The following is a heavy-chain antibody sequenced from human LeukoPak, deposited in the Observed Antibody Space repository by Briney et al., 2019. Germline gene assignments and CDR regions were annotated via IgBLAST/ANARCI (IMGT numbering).Heavy chain of an antibody. J-gene: IGHJ4*02. V-gene: IGHV3-30*02. CDR3: ANDFNWATDY. CDR1: GLTFSTSS. D-gene: IGHD1-1*01. Sequence: PGGSLRLSCAASGLTFSTSSFHWVRHAPGKGLEWVAFIRHDGSDKYYADSVKGRFISSRDNSKNNVYLQMNSLRIEDSALYYCANDFNWATDYWGQGTLVTVSS. CDR2: IRHDGSDK.